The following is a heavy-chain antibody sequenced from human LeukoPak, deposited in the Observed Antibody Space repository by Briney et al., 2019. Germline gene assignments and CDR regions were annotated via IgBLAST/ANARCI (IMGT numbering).Heavy chain of an antibody. J-gene: IGHJ4*02. Sequence: GGSLRLSCAAYGFTFSSYWMHWVRQAPGKGLVWVSRINSDGSSTSHADSVKGRFNISRNNAKNTLYLQMNSLRAEDTAVYYCARNYGVLDYWGQGTLVTVSS. CDR2: INSDGSST. D-gene: IGHD3-16*01. V-gene: IGHV3-74*01. CDR1: GFTFSSYW. CDR3: ARNYGVLDY.